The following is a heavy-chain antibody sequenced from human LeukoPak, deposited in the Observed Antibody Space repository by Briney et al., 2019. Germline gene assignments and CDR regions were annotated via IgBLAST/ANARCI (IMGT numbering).Heavy chain of an antibody. D-gene: IGHD2-21*02. J-gene: IGHJ4*02. CDR2: IYHSGST. Sequence: SETLSLTCTVSGYSISSGYYWGWIRPPPGKGLEGIGIIYHSGSTYYNPSLKSRVTMSVDTSKNQFSLKLSSVTAADTAVYYCARGDIGFDYWGQGTLVTVSS. CDR3: ARGDIGFDY. CDR1: GYSISSGYY. V-gene: IGHV4-38-2*02.